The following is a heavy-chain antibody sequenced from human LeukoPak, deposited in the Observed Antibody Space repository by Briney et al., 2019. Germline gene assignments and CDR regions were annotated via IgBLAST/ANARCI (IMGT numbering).Heavy chain of an antibody. V-gene: IGHV3-23*01. CDR1: GFTFSSYA. J-gene: IGHJ4*02. D-gene: IGHD6-6*01. CDR3: AKGHGIAARPRQFDY. CDR2: ISGSGGST. Sequence: GGFLRLSCAASGFTFSSYAMSWVRQAPGKGLEWVSAISGSGGSTYYADSVKGRFTISRDNSKNTLYLQMNSLRAEDTAVYYCAKGHGIAARPRQFDYWGQGTLVTVSS.